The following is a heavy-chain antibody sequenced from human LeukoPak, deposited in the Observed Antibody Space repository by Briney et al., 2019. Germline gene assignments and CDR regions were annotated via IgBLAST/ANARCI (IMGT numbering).Heavy chain of an antibody. CDR3: ATIDYYNDS. D-gene: IGHD2-21*01. Sequence: GGSLRLSCAASGFTFTSHWMHWVRQAPGKGLVWVPRISEDGRSTNYADSVKGRFTISRDNAKNTLYLQLDSLRAEDTALYYCATIDYYNDSWGQGTLVTVSS. J-gene: IGHJ4*02. CDR2: ISEDGRST. V-gene: IGHV3-74*01. CDR1: GFTFTSHW.